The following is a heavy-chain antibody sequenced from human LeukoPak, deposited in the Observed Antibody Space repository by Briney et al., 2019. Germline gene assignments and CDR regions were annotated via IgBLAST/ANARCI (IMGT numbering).Heavy chain of an antibody. Sequence: GRSLRLSCAASGFTFSSYAMHWVRQAPGKGLEWVAVISYDGSNKYYADSVKGRFTISRDNSKNTLYLQMNSLRAEDTAAYYCARGLSIAAATPNFDYWGQGTLVTVSS. V-gene: IGHV3-30*04. J-gene: IGHJ4*02. CDR3: ARGLSIAAATPNFDY. CDR1: GFTFSSYA. CDR2: ISYDGSNK. D-gene: IGHD6-13*01.